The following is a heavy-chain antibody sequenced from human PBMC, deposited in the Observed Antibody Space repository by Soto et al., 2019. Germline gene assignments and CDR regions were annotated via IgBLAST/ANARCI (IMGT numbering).Heavy chain of an antibody. Sequence: EVQLVESGGGLVQPGGSLRLSCAASGFTVSSNYMSWVRQPPGKGLEWVSIIYSGGSTYYADSVKGRFTISRDNSKNTGDLQVNRLRAGDTAVYYCARDRGYSSGWYGGFDSWGQGTLVTVSS. CDR1: GFTVSSNY. V-gene: IGHV3-66*01. J-gene: IGHJ4*02. CDR2: IYSGGST. D-gene: IGHD6-19*01. CDR3: ARDRGYSSGWYGGFDS.